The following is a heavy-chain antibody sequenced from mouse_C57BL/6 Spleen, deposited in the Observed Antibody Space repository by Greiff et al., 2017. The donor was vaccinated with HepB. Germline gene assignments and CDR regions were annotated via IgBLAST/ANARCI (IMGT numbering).Heavy chain of an antibody. CDR3: ARMGAYYGDFDD. Sequence: EVQRVESGGGLVKPGGSLTLTCAASGFTFSDYGMHWVRQAPEKGLEWVAYISSGSSTIYYADTLKGRFTISRDNAKNTLFLQMTSLRSDDTAMYYCARMGAYYGDFDDWGTGTTVTVSS. CDR1: GFTFSDYG. D-gene: IGHD1-1*01. CDR2: ISSGSSTI. J-gene: IGHJ1*03. V-gene: IGHV5-17*01.